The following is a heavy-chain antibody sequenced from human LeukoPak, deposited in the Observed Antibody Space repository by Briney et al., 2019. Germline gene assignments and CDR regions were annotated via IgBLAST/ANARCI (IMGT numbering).Heavy chain of an antibody. V-gene: IGHV3-48*04. CDR1: GFTFSSYS. CDR2: ISSSSSTI. J-gene: IGHJ3*02. Sequence: GGSLRLSCAASGFTFSSYSMNWVRQAPGKGLEWASYISSSSSTIYYADSVKGRFTISRDNAKNSLYLQMNSLRAEDTAVYYCAREPPKHAFDIWGQGTMVTVSS. CDR3: AREPPKHAFDI.